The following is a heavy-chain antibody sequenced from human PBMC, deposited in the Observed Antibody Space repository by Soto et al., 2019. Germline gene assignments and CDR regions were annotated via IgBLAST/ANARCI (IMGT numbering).Heavy chain of an antibody. CDR1: GFTFTSSA. V-gene: IGHV1-58*02. CDR2: IVVGSGNT. Sequence: SVKVSCKASGFTFTSSAMQWVRQARGQRLEWIGRIVVGSGNTNYAQKFQERVTITRDMSTSTAYMELSSLRSEDTAVYYCAAGSSSWYSHAFDIWGQGTMVTVSS. D-gene: IGHD6-13*01. CDR3: AAGSSSWYSHAFDI. J-gene: IGHJ3*02.